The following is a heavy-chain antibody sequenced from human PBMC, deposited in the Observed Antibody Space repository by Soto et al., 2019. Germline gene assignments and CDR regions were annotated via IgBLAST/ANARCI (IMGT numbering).Heavy chain of an antibody. CDR2: IYYSGST. V-gene: IGHV4-39*01. CDR3: ARRVPAAYFDY. D-gene: IGHD2-2*01. J-gene: IGHJ4*02. Sequence: QLQLQESGPGLVKPSETLSLTCTVSGGSISSSSYYWGWIRQPPGKGLEWIGGIYYSGSTYYNPSLKSRVTISVDTSKNQFSLKLSSVTAADTAVYYCARRVPAAYFDYWGQGTLVTVSS. CDR1: GGSISSSSYY.